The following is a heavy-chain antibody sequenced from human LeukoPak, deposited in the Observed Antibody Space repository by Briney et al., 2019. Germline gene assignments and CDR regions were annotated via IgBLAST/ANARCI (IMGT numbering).Heavy chain of an antibody. J-gene: IGHJ3*02. Sequence: GGSLRLSCAASGFTFDDYAMHWVRQAPGKGLEWVSGISWNSGSIGCADSVKGRFTISRDNAKNSLYPQMNSLRAEDTALYYCAKDFSHYYDSSGSGDDAFDIWGQGTMVTVSS. V-gene: IGHV3-9*01. CDR2: ISWNSGSI. D-gene: IGHD3-22*01. CDR3: AKDFSHYYDSSGSGDDAFDI. CDR1: GFTFDDYA.